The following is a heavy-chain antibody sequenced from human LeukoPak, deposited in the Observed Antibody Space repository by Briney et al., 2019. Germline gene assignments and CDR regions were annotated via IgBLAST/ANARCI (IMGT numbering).Heavy chain of an antibody. V-gene: IGHV4-59*11. Sequence: SEPLSLTCTVSGGSINSHYWSWLRQPPGKGLEWVGYVFNGGSTNYNPSLKSRVTMSVDTSRDQFSLRLTSVTAADTAIYYCAARPAGSTWYGVFDYWSQGTLVTVSP. CDR3: AARPAGSTWYGVFDY. CDR1: GGSINSHY. CDR2: VFNGGST. J-gene: IGHJ4*02. D-gene: IGHD6-13*01.